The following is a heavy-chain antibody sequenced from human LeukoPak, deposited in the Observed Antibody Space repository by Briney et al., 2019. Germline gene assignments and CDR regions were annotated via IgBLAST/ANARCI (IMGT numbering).Heavy chain of an antibody. D-gene: IGHD6-19*01. J-gene: IGHJ6*03. Sequence: ASVKVSCKASGYTFTSYGISWVRQAPGQGLEWVGWISAYNDNTNSAQKLQGRVTMTTDTSTSTAYMELRSLRSDDTAVYYCATAGESGGWGTSGYYYYYYMDVWGKGTTVTVSS. V-gene: IGHV1-18*01. CDR3: ATAGESGGWGTSGYYYYYYMDV. CDR1: GYTFTSYG. CDR2: ISAYNDNT.